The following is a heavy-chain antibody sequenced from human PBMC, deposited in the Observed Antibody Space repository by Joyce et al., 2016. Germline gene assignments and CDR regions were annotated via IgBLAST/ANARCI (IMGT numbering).Heavy chain of an antibody. CDR1: GFTFSSCA. CDR2: ISSDGSHK. V-gene: IGHV3-30*04. CDR3: ARGLYGDALGY. Sequence: QVHLVESGGGVVQPGRSLRLSCAVSGFTFSSCAMHWVRQAPGKGLEWMAFISSDGSHKYYADSVKGRFTISRDNSKKILNLQVNSLTTEDTGVYYCARGLYGDALGYWGQGTLVTVSS. J-gene: IGHJ4*02. D-gene: IGHD4-17*01.